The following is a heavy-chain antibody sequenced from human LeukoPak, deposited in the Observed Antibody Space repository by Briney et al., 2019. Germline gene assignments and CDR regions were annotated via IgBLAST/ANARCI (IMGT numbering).Heavy chain of an antibody. CDR3: ARVAVVTPLGAFDI. Sequence: ASVKVSCKASGGTFSSYAISWVRQAPGQGLEWMGGIIPIFGTANYAQKFQGRVTITADESTSTAYMELSSLRSEDTAVYYCARVAVVTPLGAFDIWGQGTMVTVSS. CDR1: GGTFSSYA. J-gene: IGHJ3*02. D-gene: IGHD2-21*02. V-gene: IGHV1-69*13. CDR2: IIPIFGTA.